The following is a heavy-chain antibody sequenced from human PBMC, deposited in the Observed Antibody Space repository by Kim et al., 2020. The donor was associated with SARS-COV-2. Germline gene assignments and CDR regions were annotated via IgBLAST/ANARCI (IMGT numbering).Heavy chain of an antibody. J-gene: IGHJ4*02. Sequence: TYYNPSLKSRVTISVDTSKNQFSLKLSSVTAADTAVYYCASRIVDTAMDYWGQGTLVTVSS. V-gene: IGHV4-39*01. D-gene: IGHD5-18*01. CDR3: ASRIVDTAMDY. CDR2: T.